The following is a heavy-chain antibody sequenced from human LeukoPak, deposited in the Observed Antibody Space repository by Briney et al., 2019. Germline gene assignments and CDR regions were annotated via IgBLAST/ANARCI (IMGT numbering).Heavy chain of an antibody. D-gene: IGHD3-10*01. V-gene: IGHV4-59*01. CDR2: IYYDGST. CDR1: GVSINDFY. J-gene: IGHJ4*02. CDR3: TKVGLSGLFDY. Sequence: SETLSLTCTVSGVSINDFYWTWIRQFPGNGLEWIGYIYYDGSTDYNPSLKSRVTMSIDTSRSQFSLKLNSVTAADTAVYYCTKVGLSGLFDYWGQGALVTVSS.